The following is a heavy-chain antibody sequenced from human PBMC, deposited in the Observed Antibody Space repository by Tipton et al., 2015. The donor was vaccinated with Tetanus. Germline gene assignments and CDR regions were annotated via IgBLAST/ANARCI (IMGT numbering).Heavy chain of an antibody. V-gene: IGHV4-59*02. CDR3: ARGGTMVHGVILQDHFYY. J-gene: IGHJ4*02. D-gene: IGHD3-10*01. CDR1: GGSVSSYC. CDR2: IYHNGGT. Sequence: LRLSCTVSGGSVSSYCWTWFRQPPGKRLEWIGFIYHNGGTYYNPSLKSRATISVDRSKNQFSLKLSSVTAADTAVYFCARGGTMVHGVILQDHFYYWGQGTLVTVSS.